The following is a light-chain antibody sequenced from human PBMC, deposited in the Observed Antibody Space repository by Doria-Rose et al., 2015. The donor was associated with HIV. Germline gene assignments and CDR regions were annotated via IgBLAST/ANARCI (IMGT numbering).Light chain of an antibody. Sequence: DIRVTQSPESLGMSLGERATLNCKSNQSLLYTSKNYLAWYQQKPGQPPKLLIYWASTRQSGVPARFSDSGSGTDFTLTISSLEAEDVAVYYCQQYYDTPSFGPGTTVDTK. CDR3: QQYYDTPS. CDR1: QSLLYTSKNY. V-gene: IGKV4-1*01. J-gene: IGKJ3*01. CDR2: WAS.